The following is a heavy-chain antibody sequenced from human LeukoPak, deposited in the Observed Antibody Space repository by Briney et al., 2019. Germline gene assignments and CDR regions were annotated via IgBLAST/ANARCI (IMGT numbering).Heavy chain of an antibody. CDR2: ISQGSTFI. CDR1: GFTFSKYG. V-gene: IGHV3-21*01. CDR3: ARDFGGSQWDY. Sequence: PGGSLRLSCIDSGFTFSKYGINWVRQAPGKGLEWVSSISQGSTFIYYAASVKGRFTISRDNAKNSVYLQMNSLRAEDTAVYYCARDFGGSQWDYWGQGTLVTVSS. D-gene: IGHD3-16*01. J-gene: IGHJ4*02.